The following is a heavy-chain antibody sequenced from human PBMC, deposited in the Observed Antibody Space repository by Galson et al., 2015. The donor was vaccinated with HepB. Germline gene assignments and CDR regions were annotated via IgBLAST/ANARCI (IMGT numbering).Heavy chain of an antibody. CDR2: IYYSGST. V-gene: IGHV4-39*01. CDR3: ARHRGRAEWEFRYYFDY. J-gene: IGHJ4*02. D-gene: IGHD1-26*01. Sequence: LSLTCTVSGGSIRSSSYYWGWIRQPPGKGLEWIGSIYYSGSTYYNPSLKSRVTISVDTSKNQFSLKLSSVTAADTAVYYCARHRGRAEWEFRYYFDYWGQGTLVTVSS. CDR1: GGSIRSSSYY.